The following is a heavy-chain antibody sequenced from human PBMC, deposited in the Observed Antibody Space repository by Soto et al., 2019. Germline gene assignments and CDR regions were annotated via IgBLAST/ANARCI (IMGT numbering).Heavy chain of an antibody. CDR2: IYYSGST. CDR1: GGSISSSSYY. CDR3: ARLDRQGRSSSGLRFPY. J-gene: IGHJ4*02. V-gene: IGHV4-39*01. Sequence: PSETLSLTCTVSGGSISSSSYYWGWIRQPPGKGLEWIGSIYYSGSTYYNPSLKSRVTISVDTSKNQFSLKLSSVTAADTAVYYCARLDRQGRSSSGLRFPYWGQGTLVTVPQ. D-gene: IGHD6-6*01.